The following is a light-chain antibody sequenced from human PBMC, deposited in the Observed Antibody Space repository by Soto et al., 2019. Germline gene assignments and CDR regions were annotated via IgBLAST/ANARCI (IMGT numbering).Light chain of an antibody. CDR1: SSNIGAGYA. V-gene: IGLV1-40*01. CDR2: GNS. J-gene: IGLJ1*01. Sequence: QSVLTQPPSVSGASGQRVTISCTGSSSNIGAGYAVHWYQQLPGTAPKLLIYGNSNRPSGVPDRFSGSKSGTSASLAITGLQAEDEADYYCQSYDSSLSCYVFGTGTKLTVL. CDR3: QSYDSSLSCYV.